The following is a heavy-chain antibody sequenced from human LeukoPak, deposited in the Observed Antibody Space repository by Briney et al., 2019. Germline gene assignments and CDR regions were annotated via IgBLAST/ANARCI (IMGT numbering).Heavy chain of an antibody. D-gene: IGHD3-22*01. V-gene: IGHV4-39*01. CDR2: IYHRGNT. Sequence: PSETLSLTCTVSGASISSSDHFWGWVRQPPGKGLEWIGNIYHRGNTNYDPSLKSRVTLSVDTSKNQISLKVSSVTAADTAVYYCAEAQRITMRVEEKLFDYWGQGALVTVSS. J-gene: IGHJ4*02. CDR1: GASISSSDHF. CDR3: AEAQRITMRVEEKLFDY.